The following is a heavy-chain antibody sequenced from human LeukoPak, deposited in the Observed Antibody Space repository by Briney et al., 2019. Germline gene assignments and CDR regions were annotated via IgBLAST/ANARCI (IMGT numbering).Heavy chain of an antibody. Sequence: PGGPLRLSCEASGFTFITYWMHWVRQAPGEGLVWVSRINNDGSTTTYADSVKGRFTISRDNAKNTLYLQMNSLRAEDTAVYYCTRGGVDYWGQGTLVTVSS. CDR1: GFTFITYW. CDR2: INNDGSTT. CDR3: TRGGVDY. V-gene: IGHV3-74*01. J-gene: IGHJ4*02.